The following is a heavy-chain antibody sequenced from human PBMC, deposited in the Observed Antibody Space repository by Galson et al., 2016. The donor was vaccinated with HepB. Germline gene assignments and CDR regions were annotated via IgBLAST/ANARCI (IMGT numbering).Heavy chain of an antibody. J-gene: IGHJ3*02. CDR3: AAELWERRPSDGFDI. CDR1: GFSFSSSP. CDR2: IVVGSANT. Sequence: SVKVSCKASGFSFSSSPVQWVRQARGQRLEWIGWIVVGSANTNYAQKFQERVTITRDMSTSTAYMELSSLRSEDTVVYYCAAELWERRPSDGFDIWGQGTMVTVSS. V-gene: IGHV1-58*01. D-gene: IGHD1-26*01.